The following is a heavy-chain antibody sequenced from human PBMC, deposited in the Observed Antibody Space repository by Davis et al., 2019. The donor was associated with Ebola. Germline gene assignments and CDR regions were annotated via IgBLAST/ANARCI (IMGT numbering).Heavy chain of an antibody. V-gene: IGHV3-53*01. J-gene: IGHJ3*02. D-gene: IGHD2-21*02. CDR3: ASAYVTAFDAFDI. CDR1: GFIFSTYV. CDR2: LYSGGST. Sequence: GESLKISCSASGFIFSTYVMSWVRQAPGKGLEWISVLYSGGSTYYADSVKGRFTIPRDNSKNTLYLQMNSLRVEDTAVYYCASAYVTAFDAFDIWGQGTMVSVSS.